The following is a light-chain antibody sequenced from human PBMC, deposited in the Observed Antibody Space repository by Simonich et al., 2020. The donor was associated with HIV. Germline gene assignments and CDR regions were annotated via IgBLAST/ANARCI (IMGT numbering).Light chain of an antibody. CDR3: QQYYSTPPT. CDR2: WAS. Sequence: DIVMTQSPDSLAVSLGERATINCKSSQTLSYISNNKNYLAWYQQKPGQPPKLLIYWASTREFGVPVRFSGSGSGTDFSLTISSLQAEDVAVYYCQQYYSTPPTFGQGTKVEIK. V-gene: IGKV4-1*01. CDR1: QTLSYISNNKNY. J-gene: IGKJ1*01.